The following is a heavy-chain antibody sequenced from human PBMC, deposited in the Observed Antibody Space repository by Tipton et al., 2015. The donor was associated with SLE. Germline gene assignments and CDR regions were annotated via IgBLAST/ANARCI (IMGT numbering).Heavy chain of an antibody. D-gene: IGHD4-17*01. CDR2: IYSGGSST. V-gene: IGHV3-23*03. Sequence: SLRLSCAASGFTFSSYAMSWVRQAPGKGLEWVSVIYSGGSSTYYADSVKGRFTISRDNSKNTLYLQMNSLRAEDTAVYYCAKDLYGERGYWGQGTLVTVSS. CDR3: AKDLYGERGY. J-gene: IGHJ4*02. CDR1: GFTFSSYA.